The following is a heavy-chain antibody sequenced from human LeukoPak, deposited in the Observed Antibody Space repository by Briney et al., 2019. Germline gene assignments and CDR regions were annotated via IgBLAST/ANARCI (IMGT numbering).Heavy chain of an antibody. V-gene: IGHV4-34*01. CDR1: GGSFSGYY. Sequence: SETLSLACAVYGGSFSGYYWSWIRQPPGKGLEWIGEINHSGSTNYNPSLKSRVTISVDTSKSQFSLKLSSVTAADTAVYYCARGPRNYDSSGYYYNYWGQGTLVTVSS. CDR2: INHSGST. CDR3: ARGPRNYDSSGYYYNY. D-gene: IGHD3-22*01. J-gene: IGHJ4*02.